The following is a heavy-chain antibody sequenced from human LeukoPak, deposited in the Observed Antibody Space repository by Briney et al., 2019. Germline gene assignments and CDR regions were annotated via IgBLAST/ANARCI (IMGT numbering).Heavy chain of an antibody. CDR3: ARDWGTYFDY. V-gene: IGHV4-31*03. J-gene: IGHJ4*02. CDR1: GGSISSGGCR. Sequence: SQTLSLTCSVSGGSISSGGCRWSWIRQHPGKGLEWIGYIYYSGSTYYNPSLESRLTMSVDTSKNQFSLHLTSVTAADTAVYYCARDWGTYFDYWGQGTLVTVSS. CDR2: IYYSGST. D-gene: IGHD7-27*01.